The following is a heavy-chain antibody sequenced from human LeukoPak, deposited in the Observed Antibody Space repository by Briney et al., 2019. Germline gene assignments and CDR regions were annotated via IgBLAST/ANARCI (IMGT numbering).Heavy chain of an antibody. CDR2: IYYSGST. D-gene: IGHD1-1*01. V-gene: IGHV4-31*03. Sequence: SETLFLTCTVSGGSISSGGYYWSWIRQHPGKGLEWIGYIYYSGSTYYNPSLKSRVTISVDTSKNQFSLKLSSVTAADTAVYYCAQSYNWNYYYWGQGTLVTVSS. CDR1: GGSISSGGYY. CDR3: AQSYNWNYYY. J-gene: IGHJ4*02.